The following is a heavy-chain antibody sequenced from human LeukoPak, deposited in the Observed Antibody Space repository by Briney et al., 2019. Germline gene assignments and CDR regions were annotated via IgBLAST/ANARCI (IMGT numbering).Heavy chain of an antibody. CDR3: AKTHLNY. J-gene: IGHJ4*02. Sequence: GRSLRLSCAASGFTFSSYGMHWVRQAPGKGLEWVAGISYDGSNKYYADSVKGRFTISRDNSKNTLYLQMNSLRAEDTAVYYCAKTHLNYWGQGTLVTVSS. V-gene: IGHV3-30*18. CDR2: ISYDGSNK. CDR1: GFTFSSYG.